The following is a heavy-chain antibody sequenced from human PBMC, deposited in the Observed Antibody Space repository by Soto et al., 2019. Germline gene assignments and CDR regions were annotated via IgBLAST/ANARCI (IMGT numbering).Heavy chain of an antibody. V-gene: IGHV1-18*04. CDR2: ISAYNGNT. D-gene: IGHD3-22*01. CDR3: ARNWVDYYDSSGYYYWFDP. J-gene: IGHJ5*02. Sequence: ASVKVSCKASGYTFTSYGISWVRQAPGHGLEWMGWISAYNGNTNYAQKLQGRVTMTTDTSTSTAYMELRSLRSDDTAVYYCARNWVDYYDSSGYYYWFDPWGQGTLVTVSS. CDR1: GYTFTSYG.